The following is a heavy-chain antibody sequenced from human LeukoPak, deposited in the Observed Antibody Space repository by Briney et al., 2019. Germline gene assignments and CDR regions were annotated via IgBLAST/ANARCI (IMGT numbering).Heavy chain of an antibody. CDR3: AKDPSFHIAARPQYYFDY. CDR1: GCTFSSYA. Sequence: GGSLRLSCAASGCTFSSYAMSWVRQAPGKGLELVSATSGSCGSTYYADSVKGRFTISTDNSKNTLYLQMNSLRAEDTAVYYCAKDPSFHIAARPQYYFDYWGQGTLVTVSS. D-gene: IGHD6-6*01. J-gene: IGHJ4*02. CDR2: TSGSCGST. V-gene: IGHV3-23*01.